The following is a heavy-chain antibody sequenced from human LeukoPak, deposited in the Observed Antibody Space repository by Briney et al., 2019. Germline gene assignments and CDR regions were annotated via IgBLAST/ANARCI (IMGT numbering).Heavy chain of an antibody. J-gene: IGHJ4*02. Sequence: SQTLSLTCAISGDSVSSNTAAWNWIRQSPMGGLEWLGRTYYRSKWFNDYALSVKSRITINPDTSKNQFSLQLNSVTPEDTAVYYCARVQAAASFDYWGQGTLVTVSS. CDR1: GDSVSSNTAA. D-gene: IGHD6-13*01. CDR2: TYYRSKWFN. V-gene: IGHV6-1*01. CDR3: ARVQAAASFDY.